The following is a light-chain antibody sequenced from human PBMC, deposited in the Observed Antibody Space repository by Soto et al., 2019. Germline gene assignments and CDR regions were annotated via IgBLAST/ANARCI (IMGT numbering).Light chain of an antibody. CDR2: DVT. J-gene: IGLJ1*01. CDR3: SSYTTRNTEV. Sequence: QSVLTQPASVSGSPGQSITISCIGTSSDVGAFNYVSWYQHHPGKAPKLIIYDVTDRPSGVSTRFSASKSGNTASLTISGLQAEDEADYYCSSYTTRNTEVFGTGTKVT. CDR1: SSDVGAFNY. V-gene: IGLV2-14*03.